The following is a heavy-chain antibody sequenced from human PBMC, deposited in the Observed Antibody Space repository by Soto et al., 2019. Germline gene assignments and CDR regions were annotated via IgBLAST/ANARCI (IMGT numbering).Heavy chain of an antibody. J-gene: IGHJ6*02. V-gene: IGHV1-2*04. D-gene: IGHD2-8*01. Sequence: ASVKVSYKASGYSFTDYHIHWVRQAPGQGLEWLGRINPKSGGTSTAQKFQGWVTMTRDRSISTVYMELTRLRSDDTAVYFCARGHSTDCSNGVCSFFYNHEMDVWGQGTTVTVSS. CDR3: ARGHSTDCSNGVCSFFYNHEMDV. CDR1: GYSFTDYH. CDR2: INPKSGGT.